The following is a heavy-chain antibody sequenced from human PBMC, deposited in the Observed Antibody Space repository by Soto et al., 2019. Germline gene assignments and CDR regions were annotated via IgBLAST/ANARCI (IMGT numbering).Heavy chain of an antibody. V-gene: IGHV1-8*01. J-gene: IGHJ5*02. CDR3: ARERANRLDP. CDR1: GYTFTSYD. CDR2: MNPNSGNT. Sequence: QVQLVQSGAEVKKPGASVKVSGKPPGYTFTSYDTNWVRQATEKGLEWMGGMNPNSGNTGYAQKFQGRVTMTRNTSISTAYMEPSSRRSEDTAVYYCARERANRLDPWGQGTLVTVSS.